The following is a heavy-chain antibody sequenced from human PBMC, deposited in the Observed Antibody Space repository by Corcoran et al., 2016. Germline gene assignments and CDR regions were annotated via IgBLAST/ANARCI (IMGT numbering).Heavy chain of an antibody. CDR3: ARGKAQYYDFWSGYYDEYYFDY. CDR2: INHSGST. V-gene: IGHV4-34*01. CDR1: GGSFSGYY. J-gene: IGHJ4*02. D-gene: IGHD3-3*01. Sequence: QVQLQQWGAGLLKPSETLSLTCAVYGGSFSGYYWSWIRQPPGKGLEWIGEINHSGSTNYNPSLKSRVTISVDTSKNQFSLKLSSVTAADTAVYYCARGKAQYYDFWSGYYDEYYFDYWGQGTLVTVSS.